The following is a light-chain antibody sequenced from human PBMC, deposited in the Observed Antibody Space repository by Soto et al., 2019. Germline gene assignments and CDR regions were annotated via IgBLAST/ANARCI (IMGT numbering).Light chain of an antibody. Sequence: EILLTQSPATLSLSPGERATLSCRASQSVSSYLAWYQQKPGQAPRLLIYDASNRATGIPARFSGSGSGTDFTLTISSLEPEDFAVYYCQQRSNWHPTFGQGTKVDIK. J-gene: IGKJ1*01. CDR3: QQRSNWHPT. CDR1: QSVSSY. V-gene: IGKV3-11*01. CDR2: DAS.